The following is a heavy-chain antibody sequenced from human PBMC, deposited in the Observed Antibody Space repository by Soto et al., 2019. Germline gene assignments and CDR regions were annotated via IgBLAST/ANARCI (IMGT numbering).Heavy chain of an antibody. V-gene: IGHV4-31*03. D-gene: IGHD6-19*01. CDR2: IYYSGST. CDR3: ARELAGAFDI. Sequence: NPSETLSLTCTVSGGSISSGGYYWSWIRQHPGKGLEWIGYIYYSGSTYYNPSLKSRVTISVDTSKNQFSLKLSSVTAADTAVYYCARELAGAFDIWGQGTMVTVSS. J-gene: IGHJ3*02. CDR1: GGSISSGGYY.